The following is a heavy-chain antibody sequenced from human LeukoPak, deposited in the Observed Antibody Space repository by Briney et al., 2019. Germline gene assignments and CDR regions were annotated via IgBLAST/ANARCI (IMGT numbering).Heavy chain of an antibody. J-gene: IGHJ4*02. D-gene: IGHD2-15*01. CDR2: IIPIFGTA. CDR3: AGLGYCSGGSCYSALGADY. V-gene: IGHV1-69*13. CDR1: GGTFSSYA. Sequence: SVKVSCTASGGTFSSYAISWVRQAPGQGLEWMGGIIPIFGTANYAQKFQGRVTITADESTSTAYMELSSLRSEDTAVYYCAGLGYCSGGSCYSALGADYWGQGTLVTVSS.